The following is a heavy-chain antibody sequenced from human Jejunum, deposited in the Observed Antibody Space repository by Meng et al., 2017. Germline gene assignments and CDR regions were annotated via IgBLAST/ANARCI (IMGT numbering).Heavy chain of an antibody. Sequence: QVPLGGSGAEMKKPGASVKVSCKASGYSFTTYAIHWVRQAPGQGLEWMGWINVDTGDTRYSQKFQGRLTITRDTSASTAYLELSSLTSEDTAVYYCARNTVGTTTLDYWGQGTLDTVSS. CDR1: GYSFTTYA. CDR2: INVDTGDT. J-gene: IGHJ4*02. D-gene: IGHD1-26*01. V-gene: IGHV1-3*01. CDR3: ARNTVGTTTLDY.